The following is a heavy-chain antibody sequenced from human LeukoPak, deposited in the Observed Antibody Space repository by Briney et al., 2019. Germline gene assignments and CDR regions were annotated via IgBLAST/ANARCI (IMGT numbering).Heavy chain of an antibody. V-gene: IGHV1-18*01. Sequence: ASVKVSCKASGYTFTTYGISWVRQAPGQGLEWMGGISVYNGNTNYAQKLQGRVTMTTDTSTSTAYMELRSLRSDDTAVYYCARVIPPYYDSSGYSDYWGQGTLVTVSS. CDR1: GYTFTTYG. J-gene: IGHJ4*02. CDR3: ARVIPPYYDSSGYSDY. CDR2: ISVYNGNT. D-gene: IGHD3-22*01.